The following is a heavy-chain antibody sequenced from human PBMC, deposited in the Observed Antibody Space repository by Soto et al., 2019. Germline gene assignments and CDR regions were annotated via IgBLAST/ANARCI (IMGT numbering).Heavy chain of an antibody. Sequence: GGSLRLSCAASGFTFSSYSMNWVRQAPGKGPEWVAFISCDGSTQYYADSVRGRFTISRDNSENTLYLQLDILRVEDTAMYYCAREGVFGLVKIIPPDYWGQGAQVTVSS. D-gene: IGHD3-3*01. V-gene: IGHV3-30*03. CDR2: ISCDGSTQ. J-gene: IGHJ4*02. CDR3: AREGVFGLVKIIPPDY. CDR1: GFTFSSYS.